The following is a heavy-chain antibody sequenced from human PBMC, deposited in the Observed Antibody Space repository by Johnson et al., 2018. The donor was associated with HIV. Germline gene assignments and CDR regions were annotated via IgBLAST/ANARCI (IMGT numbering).Heavy chain of an antibody. CDR1: GFTFDDYA. CDR3: AKDQVRFLVWWSALVI. D-gene: IGHD3-3*01. Sequence: VQLVESGGGVVQPGRSLRLSCAASGFTFDDYAMHWVRQAPGKGLEWISGISWNSGTIGYADSVKGRFTIFRDSAKNSLYLQMNSLRTEDTALYYGAKDQVRFLVWWSALVIWGQGTVVTVSS. CDR2: ISWNSGTI. V-gene: IGHV3-9*01. J-gene: IGHJ3*02.